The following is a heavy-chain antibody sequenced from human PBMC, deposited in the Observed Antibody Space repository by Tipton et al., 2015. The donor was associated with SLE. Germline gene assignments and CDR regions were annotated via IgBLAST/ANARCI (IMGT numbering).Heavy chain of an antibody. Sequence: LRLSCTVSGGSISSSSYYWGWIRQPPGKGLEWIGSIYYSGSTYYNPSLKSRVTISVDTSKNQFSLKLSSVTAADTAVYYCARGRGIAAAVLGAFDIWGQGTTVTVSS. J-gene: IGHJ3*02. CDR3: ARGRGIAAAVLGAFDI. V-gene: IGHV4-39*07. D-gene: IGHD6-13*01. CDR2: IYYSGST. CDR1: GGSISSSSYY.